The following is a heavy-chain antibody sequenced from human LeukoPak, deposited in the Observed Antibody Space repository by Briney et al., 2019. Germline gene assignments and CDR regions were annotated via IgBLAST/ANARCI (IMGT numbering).Heavy chain of an antibody. CDR3: AKDKARGSQVGPRITAPGTFDY. CDR1: GFTFSSYW. Sequence: GGSLRLSCAASGFTFSSYWMHWVRQGPRKGLVWVSRINSDGSSTTYADSVKGRFTISRDNAKNTLYLQMNSLRAEDTAVYYCAKDKARGSQVGPRITAPGTFDYWGQGTLVTVSS. V-gene: IGHV3-74*01. J-gene: IGHJ4*02. D-gene: IGHD6-13*01. CDR2: INSDGSST.